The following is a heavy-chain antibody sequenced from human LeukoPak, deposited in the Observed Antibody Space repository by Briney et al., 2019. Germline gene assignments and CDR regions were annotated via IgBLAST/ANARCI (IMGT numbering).Heavy chain of an antibody. CDR1: GCSFTSYW. D-gene: IGHD2-15*01. V-gene: IGHV5-51*01. CDR2: IYPGDSDS. CDR3: ARSDCSGGSCPANNAFDI. Sequence: KPGESLKISCKGSGCSFTSYWIGWVRQMPGKGLEWMGIIYPGDSDSRYSPSFQGQVTISADKSISTAYLQWSSLKASDTAMYYCARSDCSGGSCPANNAFDIWGQGTMVTVSS. J-gene: IGHJ3*02.